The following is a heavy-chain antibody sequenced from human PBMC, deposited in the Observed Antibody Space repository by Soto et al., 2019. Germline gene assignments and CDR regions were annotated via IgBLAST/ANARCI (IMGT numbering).Heavy chain of an antibody. J-gene: IGHJ3*02. Sequence: EVQLVESGGGLVQPGGSLRLSCAASGFTFSSYSMNWVRQAPGKGLEWVSYISSSSSTIYYADSVKGRFTISRDNAKNSLYLQMNSLRAEDTAVYYCARDKRYFGISDAFDIWGQGTMVTVSS. CDR1: GFTFSSYS. CDR3: ARDKRYFGISDAFDI. V-gene: IGHV3-48*01. CDR2: ISSSSSTI. D-gene: IGHD3-9*01.